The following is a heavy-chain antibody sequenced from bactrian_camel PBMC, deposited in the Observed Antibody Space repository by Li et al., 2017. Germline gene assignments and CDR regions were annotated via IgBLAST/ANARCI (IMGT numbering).Heavy chain of an antibody. CDR3: AAPSAVLRGRPCRSHEWNR. CDR1: EYFYRGGC. J-gene: IGHJ4*01. CDR2: ISTLGGGT. V-gene: IGHV3-3*01. D-gene: IGHD3*01. Sequence: VQLVESGGGSVQAGGSLRLSCTSEYFYRGGCMGWFRASPQEREEVAIISTLGGGTYYADSVKDRFTISKDNAKNTVYLQMTNLKPEDTAMYYCAAPSAVLRGRPCRSHEWNRWGQGTQVTVS.